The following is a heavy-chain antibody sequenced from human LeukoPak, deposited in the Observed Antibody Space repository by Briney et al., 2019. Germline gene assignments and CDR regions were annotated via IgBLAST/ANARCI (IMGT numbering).Heavy chain of an antibody. CDR2: ISYDGSNK. D-gene: IGHD2-2*01. CDR1: GFTFSSYA. V-gene: IGHV3-30-3*02. Sequence: GGSLRLSCAASGFTFSSYALHWVRQAPGKGLEWVAVISYDGSNKYYADSVKGRFTISRDNSKNTLCLQMNSLRAEDTAVYYCAKTSDHAVYFDYWGQGTLVTVSS. J-gene: IGHJ4*02. CDR3: AKTSDHAVYFDY.